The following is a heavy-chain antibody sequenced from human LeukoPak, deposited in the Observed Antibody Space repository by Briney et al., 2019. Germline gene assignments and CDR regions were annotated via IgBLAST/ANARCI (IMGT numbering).Heavy chain of an antibody. Sequence: SVKVSCKASGGTFSSYAISWVRQAPGQGLEWMGGIIPIFGTANYAQKFQGRVTITADESTSTAYMELSSLRSEDTAAYYCARDDNDYGDPWSAVDAFDIWGQGTMVTVSS. CDR1: GGTFSSYA. J-gene: IGHJ3*02. CDR3: ARDDNDYGDPWSAVDAFDI. CDR2: IIPIFGTA. D-gene: IGHD4-17*01. V-gene: IGHV1-69*13.